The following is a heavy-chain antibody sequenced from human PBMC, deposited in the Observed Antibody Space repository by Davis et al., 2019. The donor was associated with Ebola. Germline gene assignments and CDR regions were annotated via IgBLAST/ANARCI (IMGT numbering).Heavy chain of an antibody. CDR2: IYSGGST. CDR3: ARAEGMRYYYDSSGYYPPNY. D-gene: IGHD3-22*01. CDR1: GFTVSSNY. Sequence: GGSLRLSCAASGFTVSSNYMSWVRQAPGKGLEWVSVIYSGGSTYYADSVKGRFTISRHNAKNSLYLQMNSLRAEDTALYYCARAEGMRYYYDSSGYYPPNYWGQGTLVTVSS. J-gene: IGHJ4*02. V-gene: IGHV3-53*01.